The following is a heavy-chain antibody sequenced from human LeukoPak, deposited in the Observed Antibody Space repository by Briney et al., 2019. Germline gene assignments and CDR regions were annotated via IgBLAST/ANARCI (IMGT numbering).Heavy chain of an antibody. D-gene: IGHD3-22*01. V-gene: IGHV3-7*01. CDR2: INHDGSEK. CDR1: GFTFSKYW. J-gene: IGHJ4*02. CDR3: ARNLYRIVVVPQYFDY. Sequence: GWSLRLSCAGSGFTFSKYWWSWLRQAPGKGLEGVANINHDGSEKYYVDSVNGRFTLSSDNAKNSLYLPMNTLTADDTAAYYLARNLYRIVVVPQYFDYWGQGTQVTVSS.